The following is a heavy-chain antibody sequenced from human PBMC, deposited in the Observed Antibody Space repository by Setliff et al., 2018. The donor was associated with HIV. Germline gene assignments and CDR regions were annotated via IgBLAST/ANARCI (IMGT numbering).Heavy chain of an antibody. CDR2: IKQDGSEK. CDR3: ARVDSGYDLAYYYYTDV. Sequence: GGSLRLSCAASGFSFSGYWMSWVRQAPGKGLEWVANIKQDGSEKYYVDSVKGRFTISRDNAKNSMSLQMDSLRAEDTAVYYCARVDSGYDLAYYYYTDVWGKGTAVTVSS. CDR1: GFSFSGYW. D-gene: IGHD5-12*01. J-gene: IGHJ6*03. V-gene: IGHV3-7*01.